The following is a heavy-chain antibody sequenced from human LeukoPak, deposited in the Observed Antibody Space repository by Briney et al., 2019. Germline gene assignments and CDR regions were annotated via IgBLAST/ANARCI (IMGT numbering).Heavy chain of an antibody. Sequence: GGSLRLSCAAPGLSFSSDAMTWVHQAPGKGLEWIGYIGSVSSPVFYADSVKGRFTISRDNAKNSLYLQINSLRPEDTAVYYCARVVLRSSVVTPLFDYWGQGTLVAVSS. CDR3: ARVVLRSSVVTPLFDY. J-gene: IGHJ4*02. V-gene: IGHV3-48*04. D-gene: IGHD4-23*01. CDR1: GLSFSSDA. CDR2: IGSVSSPV.